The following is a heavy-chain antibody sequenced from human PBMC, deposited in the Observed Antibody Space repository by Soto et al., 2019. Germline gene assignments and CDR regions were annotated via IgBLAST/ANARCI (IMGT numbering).Heavy chain of an antibody. CDR2: IYHSGST. V-gene: IGHV4-4*02. CDR1: GGSISSSNW. J-gene: IGHJ6*02. Sequence: WETLSLTCAVSGGSISSSNWWSWVRQPPGKGLEWIGEIYHSGSTNYNPSLKSRVTISVDKSKNQFSLKLSSVTAADTAVYYCARAPMYYDILTGYSKDYYYYGMDVWGQGTTVTVSS. CDR3: ARAPMYYDILTGYSKDYYYYGMDV. D-gene: IGHD3-9*01.